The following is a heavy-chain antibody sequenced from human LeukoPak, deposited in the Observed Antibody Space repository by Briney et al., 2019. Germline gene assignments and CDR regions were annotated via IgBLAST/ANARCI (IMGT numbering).Heavy chain of an antibody. J-gene: IGHJ4*02. CDR2: MNPNSGNT. Sequence: GASVKVSCKASGYTFTSHDINWVRQAPGQGLEWMGWMNPNSGNTGYAQKFQGRVTMTRDTSISTAYMELSSLRSDDTAVYYCARYHPGIPNDYWGQGTLVTVSS. D-gene: IGHD2-2*01. CDR3: ARYHPGIPNDY. V-gene: IGHV1-8*01. CDR1: GYTFTSHD.